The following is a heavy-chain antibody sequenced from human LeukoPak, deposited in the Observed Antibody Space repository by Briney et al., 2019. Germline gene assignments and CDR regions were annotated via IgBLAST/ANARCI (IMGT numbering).Heavy chain of an antibody. J-gene: IGHJ4*02. Sequence: ASVKVSCKASGYSFTGYYMHWVRQAPGQGLEWMGWINPNNGGTNYAQRIQGRVTMTGDTSISTAYMELSSLRSDNTAVYYCARGGSHYASPYADYWGQGTLVTVSS. V-gene: IGHV1-2*02. CDR3: ARGGSHYASPYADY. CDR1: GYSFTGYY. D-gene: IGHD1-26*01. CDR2: INPNNGGT.